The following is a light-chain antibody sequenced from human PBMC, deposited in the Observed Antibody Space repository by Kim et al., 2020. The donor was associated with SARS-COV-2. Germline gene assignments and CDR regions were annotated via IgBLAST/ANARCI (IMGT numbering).Light chain of an antibody. J-gene: IGKJ2*01. CDR1: QSVASNH. Sequence: EIVLTQSPGTLSLSPGERATLSCRASQSVASNHLAWFQQQPGQAPMLLIYGTSSRATGIPDRFSASESGTDFTLTISRLGPEDFAVYYCQQYDRSPYTFGQGTRVEI. CDR3: QQYDRSPYT. CDR2: GTS. V-gene: IGKV3-20*01.